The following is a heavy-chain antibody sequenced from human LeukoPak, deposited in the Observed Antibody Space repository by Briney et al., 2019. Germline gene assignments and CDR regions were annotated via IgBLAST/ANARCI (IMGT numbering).Heavy chain of an antibody. CDR1: GGSFSGYY. CDR2: INHSGST. Sequence: SETLSLTCAVYGGSFSGYYWSWIRQPPGKGLEWIGEINHSGSTNYNPSLKSRVTISVDTSKNQFSLKLSSVTAADTVVYYCARGGLGGYYYYCYMDVWGKGTTVTVSS. CDR3: ARGGLGGYYYYCYMDV. J-gene: IGHJ6*03. V-gene: IGHV4-34*01. D-gene: IGHD2-15*01.